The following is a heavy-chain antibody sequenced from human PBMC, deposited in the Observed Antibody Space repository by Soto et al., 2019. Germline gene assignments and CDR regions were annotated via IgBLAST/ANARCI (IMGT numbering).Heavy chain of an antibody. CDR2: IYYSGST. V-gene: IGHV4-39*01. CDR1: GGSISSSTYY. CDR3: FRYQLLNRWFDP. D-gene: IGHD2-2*01. J-gene: IGHJ5*02. Sequence: QLQLQESGPGLVKPSETLALTCTVSGGSISSSTYYWGWVRQPPGKGLEWIASIYYSGSTYYNPSLKSRVTISQDTSRNQFSLKVTSVTAADTAVYFCFRYQLLNRWFDPWGQGILVTVSS.